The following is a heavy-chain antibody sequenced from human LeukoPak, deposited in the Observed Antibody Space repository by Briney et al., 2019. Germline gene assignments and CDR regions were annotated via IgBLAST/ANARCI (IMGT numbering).Heavy chain of an antibody. CDR3: ASVGRRDIVVVPAAIRGGIDY. J-gene: IGHJ4*02. V-gene: IGHV3-30*02. Sequence: GGSLRLSCTASGFTFSSYGMHWVRQAPGKGLEWVAFIRYDGSNKYYADSVKGRFTISRDNAKNSLYLQMNSLRAEDTAVYYCASVGRRDIVVVPAAIRGGIDYWGQGTLVTVSS. D-gene: IGHD2-2*02. CDR2: IRYDGSNK. CDR1: GFTFSSYG.